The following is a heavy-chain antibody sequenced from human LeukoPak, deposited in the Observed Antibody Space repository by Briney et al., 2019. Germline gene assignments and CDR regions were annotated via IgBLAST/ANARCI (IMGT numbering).Heavy chain of an antibody. CDR3: ARHHYGGTSNWFDP. Sequence: SETLSLTCTVSGGSISSSSYYWGWIRQPPGKGLEWIGSIYYSGSTYYNPSLKSRVTISVDTSKNQFSLKLSSVTAADTAVYYCARHHYGGTSNWFDPWGQGTLVTVSS. D-gene: IGHD4-23*01. CDR1: GGSISSSSYY. J-gene: IGHJ5*02. V-gene: IGHV4-39*01. CDR2: IYYSGST.